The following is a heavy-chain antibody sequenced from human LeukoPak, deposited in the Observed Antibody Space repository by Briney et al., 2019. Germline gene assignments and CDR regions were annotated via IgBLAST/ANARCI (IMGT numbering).Heavy chain of an antibody. CDR1: GFSLSRSTMC. D-gene: IGHD3-9*01. CDR3: ARTNYLLRYFDY. J-gene: IGHJ4*02. V-gene: IGHV2-70*17. Sequence: SDPALVKPTQTLTLTCTFSGFSLSRSTMCVSWLRQPPGKALEWLARIDWDGDKFYNTALKSRLIISKDTSRNQVTLIMTNMDPVDTATYYCARTNYLLRYFDYWGQGTLVTVSS. CDR2: IDWDGDK.